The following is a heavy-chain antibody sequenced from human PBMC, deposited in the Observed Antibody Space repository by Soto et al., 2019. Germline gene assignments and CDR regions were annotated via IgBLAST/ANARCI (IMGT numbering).Heavy chain of an antibody. J-gene: IGHJ4*02. Sequence: QVQLQQGGAGLLKPSETLSLTCAVSGGSFSGYYWSWIRQPPGKGLEWIGEINHSGSTNYNPSLKSRVTISVDTSKTQFSLKLSSVTAADTAVYYCARGEGGYCSGGSCYALDYWGQGTLVTVSS. D-gene: IGHD2-15*01. V-gene: IGHV4-34*01. CDR3: ARGEGGYCSGGSCYALDY. CDR1: GGSFSGYY. CDR2: INHSGST.